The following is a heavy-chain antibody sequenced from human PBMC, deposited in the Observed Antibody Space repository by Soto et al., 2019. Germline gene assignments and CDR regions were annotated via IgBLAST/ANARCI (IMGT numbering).Heavy chain of an antibody. CDR1: GDYISSHY. Sequence: QVQLQESGPGLVKPSETLSLTCTVSGDYISSHYWSWIWQPPGKGLEWIGYVYHSGKTDSNPSLKRRVTISMDTSKNQISLSLTSVTAADTAVYYCARPKGTTPAVWYFDLWGRGTLVTVSS. D-gene: IGHD2-2*01. CDR2: VYHSGKT. CDR3: ARPKGTTPAVWYFDL. J-gene: IGHJ2*01. V-gene: IGHV4-59*08.